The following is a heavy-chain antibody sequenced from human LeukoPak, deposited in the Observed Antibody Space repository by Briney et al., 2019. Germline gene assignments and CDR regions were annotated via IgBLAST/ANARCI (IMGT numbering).Heavy chain of an antibody. CDR3: ARDRSSGWYLTPGFDP. Sequence: GGSLRLSCAASGFTVSSNSMSWVRQAPGKGLEWVSVIYSGGSTKYADSVKGRFTIFRDNSKNTLNLQMNSRRAEDTAVYYCARDRSSGWYLTPGFDPWGQGTLVTVSS. V-gene: IGHV3-66*01. J-gene: IGHJ5*02. D-gene: IGHD6-19*01. CDR2: IYSGGST. CDR1: GFTVSSNS.